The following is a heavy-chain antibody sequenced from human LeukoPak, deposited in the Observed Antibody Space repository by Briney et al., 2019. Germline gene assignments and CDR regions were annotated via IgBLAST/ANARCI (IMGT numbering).Heavy chain of an antibody. J-gene: IGHJ6*03. Sequence: SETLSLTCAVYGGSFSGYYWGWIRQPPGKGLEWIGSIYYSGNTDYNPSLKSRVTISVETSKNQFSLKQSSVTAAGTAVYYCARDRFDDSSGYYYHYYYYMDVWGKGTTVTVSS. D-gene: IGHD3-22*01. V-gene: IGHV4-34*01. CDR2: IYYSGNT. CDR1: GGSFSGYY. CDR3: ARDRFDDSSGYYYHYYYYMDV.